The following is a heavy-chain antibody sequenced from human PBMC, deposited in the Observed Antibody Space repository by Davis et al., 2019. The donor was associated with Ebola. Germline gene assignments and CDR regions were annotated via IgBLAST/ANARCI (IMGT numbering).Heavy chain of an antibody. V-gene: IGHV3-43*02. J-gene: IGHJ3*02. D-gene: IGHD3-10*01. CDR3: AREGSIHAFDI. CDR1: GFTFDDYA. Sequence: GESLKISCAASGFTFDDYAMHWVRHAPGKGLEWVSLISGDGGSTYYADSVTGRFTISRDNSKKTLYLQMNSLRVEDTGLYYCAREGSIHAFDIWGQGTMVTVS. CDR2: ISGDGGST.